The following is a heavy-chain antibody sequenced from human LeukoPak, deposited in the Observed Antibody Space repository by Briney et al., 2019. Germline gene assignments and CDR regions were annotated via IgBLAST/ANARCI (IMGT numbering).Heavy chain of an antibody. CDR1: GFTFSDYS. V-gene: IGHV3-21*01. CDR2: ISSSSSYI. CDR3: ATRGYSSDWYIDY. D-gene: IGHD6-19*01. J-gene: IGHJ4*02. Sequence: GGSLRLSCAASGFTFSDYSMNWVRPAPGKGLQWVSSISSSSSYIYYADSVKGRSTISRDNAKNSLSLQISSLRAHDTAVYSCATRGYSSDWYIDYWGQGPLVPVSS.